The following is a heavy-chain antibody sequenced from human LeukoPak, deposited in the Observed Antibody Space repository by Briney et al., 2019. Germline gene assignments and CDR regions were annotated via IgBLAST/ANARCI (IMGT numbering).Heavy chain of an antibody. D-gene: IGHD6-19*01. Sequence: GGSLRLSCAASGSTFSSYAMSWVRQAPGKGLEWVSAISGSGGSTYYADSVKGRFTISRDNSKNTLYLQMNSLRAGDTAVYYCAKDPRIAVALYYFDYWGQGTLVTVPS. V-gene: IGHV3-23*01. CDR2: ISGSGGST. CDR1: GSTFSSYA. J-gene: IGHJ4*02. CDR3: AKDPRIAVALYYFDY.